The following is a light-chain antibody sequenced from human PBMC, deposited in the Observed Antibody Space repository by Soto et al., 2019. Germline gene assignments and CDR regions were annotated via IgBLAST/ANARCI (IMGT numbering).Light chain of an antibody. CDR2: KAS. CDR1: QSISTW. Sequence: DIHMTQSPSTLSASLVDLVTITCRVSQSISTWLAWYQQKPGKAPKLLIYKASSLESGVPSRFSGSGSGTEFTLTISSLQPDDFATYYCQQYNSYWTFGQGTKV. CDR3: QQYNSYWT. J-gene: IGKJ1*01. V-gene: IGKV1-5*03.